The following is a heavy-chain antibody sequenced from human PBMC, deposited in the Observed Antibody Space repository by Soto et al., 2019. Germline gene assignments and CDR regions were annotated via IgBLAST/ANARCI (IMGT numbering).Heavy chain of an antibody. V-gene: IGHV2-5*02. CDR1: GVSLNTSGVC. Sequence: QITLKESGPTLVKPTQTLTLTCTFSGVSLNTSGVCLGWIRQPPGKALEWLALIYWDDDKRYSPSLKSRLTITKDTSKNQVVLRMTNVDPVDTATYYCVHRTQYDSSGHFLYYFDYWGQGTLVTVSS. CDR3: VHRTQYDSSGHFLYYFDY. J-gene: IGHJ4*02. CDR2: IYWDDDK. D-gene: IGHD3-22*01.